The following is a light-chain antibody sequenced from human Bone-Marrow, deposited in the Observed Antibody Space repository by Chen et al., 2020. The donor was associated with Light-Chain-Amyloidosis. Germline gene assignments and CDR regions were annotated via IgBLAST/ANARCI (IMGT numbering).Light chain of an antibody. Sequence: QSALTPPASVSGSPGQSITISSTGTRRDVGTYNYGSWYQQHPGKAPKVMIFAVSNRPSGVSNRFSGSKSGNTASLTISGLQAEDEADYYCSSFTSSSSYVFGPGTKVTVL. J-gene: IGLJ1*01. CDR2: AVS. V-gene: IGLV2-14*01. CDR1: RRDVGTYNY. CDR3: SSFTSSSSYV.